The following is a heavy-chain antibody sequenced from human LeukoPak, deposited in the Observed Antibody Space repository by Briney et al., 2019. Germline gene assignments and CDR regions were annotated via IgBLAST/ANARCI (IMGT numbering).Heavy chain of an antibody. J-gene: IGHJ4*02. CDR3: ARDGLLYFGELDF. Sequence: GGSLRLSCAASGFTFNNYSMNWVRQAPGKGPEWVSSIRSDSSYIYYADSVKGRFTISRDNAKSSLHLQMNSLRAEDTAVYYCARDGLLYFGELDFWGQGTLVTVSS. CDR2: IRSDSSYI. CDR1: GFTFNNYS. D-gene: IGHD3-10*01. V-gene: IGHV3-21*01.